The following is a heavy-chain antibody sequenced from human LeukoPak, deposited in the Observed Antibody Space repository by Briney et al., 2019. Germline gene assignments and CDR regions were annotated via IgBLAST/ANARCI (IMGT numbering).Heavy chain of an antibody. D-gene: IGHD6-13*01. J-gene: IGHJ6*02. Sequence: GESLKISCKGSGYSFTSYWIGWVRQMPGKGLEGMGIIYPGDSDTRYSPSFQGQVTISADKSISTAYLQWSSLQASDTAMYYCAREGIAAAGSAYGMDVWGQGTTVTVSS. CDR3: AREGIAAAGSAYGMDV. CDR1: GYSFTSYW. CDR2: IYPGDSDT. V-gene: IGHV5-51*01.